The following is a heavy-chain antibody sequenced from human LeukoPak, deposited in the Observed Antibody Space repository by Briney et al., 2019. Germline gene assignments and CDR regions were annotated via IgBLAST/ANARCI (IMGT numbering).Heavy chain of an antibody. CDR1: GYTFTKYY. CDR2: MNPNSGGT. V-gene: IGHV1-2*02. D-gene: IGHD3-3*01. J-gene: IGHJ6*02. CDR3: ARDLNYDFWSGYYNYGMDV. Sequence: ASVKVSCKTSGYTFTKYYMHWVRQAPGQGLEWMGWMNPNSGGTNYTQKFQGRVTMTRDTSISTAYMELSRLRSDDTAVYYCARDLNYDFWSGYYNYGMDVWGQGTTVTVSS.